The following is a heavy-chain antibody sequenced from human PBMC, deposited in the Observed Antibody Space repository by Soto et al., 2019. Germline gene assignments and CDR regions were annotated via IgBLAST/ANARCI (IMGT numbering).Heavy chain of an antibody. V-gene: IGHV4-34*01. J-gene: IGHJ4*02. D-gene: IGHD2-15*01. CDR3: ARSILVVAATPYFDY. CDR2: INHSGRT. CDR1: GGSFSGYE. Sequence: PMEVLSLTCAVYGGSFSGYEWSWLRKPPGGGLEWSGEINHSGRTNYNPSLKSRDTISVDTSKTQYSLMLSSVTAADAAVYYCARSILVVAATPYFDYWGEGTRV.